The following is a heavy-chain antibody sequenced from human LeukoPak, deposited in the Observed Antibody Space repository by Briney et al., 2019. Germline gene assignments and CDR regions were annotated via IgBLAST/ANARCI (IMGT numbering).Heavy chain of an antibody. V-gene: IGHV3-30*04. D-gene: IGHD4-17*01. CDR1: GFTFSSYA. CDR3: ASYGDAPFDY. J-gene: IGHJ4*02. Sequence: GRSLRLSCAASGFTFSSYAMHWVRQAPGKGLEWVAVISYDGSNKYYADSVKGRFTISRDNSKNTLYLQMNSLRAEDTAVYYCASYGDAPFDYWGQGTLVTVSS. CDR2: ISYDGSNK.